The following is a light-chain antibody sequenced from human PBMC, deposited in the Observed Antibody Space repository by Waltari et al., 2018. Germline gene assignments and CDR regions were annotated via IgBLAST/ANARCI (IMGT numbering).Light chain of an antibody. CDR2: GNN. J-gene: IGLJ3*02. V-gene: IGLV1-40*01. Sequence: SVLTQPPSVTGAPGQRVTISSTGSSSNIGSDYPVHWYQQVPGMAPKLLLYGNNKRPSGVPDRFSGSKSGTSASLAIAGLQPEDEADYYCQSFDIILTGWVFGGGTRLTVL. CDR1: SSNIGSDYP. CDR3: QSFDIILTGWV.